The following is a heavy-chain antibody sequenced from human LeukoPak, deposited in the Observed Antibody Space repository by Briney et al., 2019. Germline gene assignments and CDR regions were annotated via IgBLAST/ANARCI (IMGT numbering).Heavy chain of an antibody. Sequence: GGSLRLSCAASGLTFGDYYMSWIRQAPGKGLEWVSYISSSGNNIYYADSVKGRFTISRDNAKNSLYLQMNSLGAEDTAVYFCARDGHNYFPFDYWGQGTLVTVSS. D-gene: IGHD5-24*01. J-gene: IGHJ4*02. CDR1: GLTFGDYY. V-gene: IGHV3-11*01. CDR3: ARDGHNYFPFDY. CDR2: ISSSGNNI.